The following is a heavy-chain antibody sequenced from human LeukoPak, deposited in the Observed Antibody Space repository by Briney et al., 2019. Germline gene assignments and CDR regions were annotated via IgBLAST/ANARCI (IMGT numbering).Heavy chain of an antibody. V-gene: IGHV3-23*01. Sequence: GGSLRLSWAASGFTFSSYAMTWVRQAPGKGLEWVSTITGSGGSTYYADSVKGRFTISRDDSKNTLYLQMSSLRADDTAVYYCAKLYGSGWYWYFDYWGQGTLVTVSS. CDR1: GFTFSSYA. CDR2: ITGSGGST. J-gene: IGHJ4*02. CDR3: AKLYGSGWYWYFDY. D-gene: IGHD6-19*01.